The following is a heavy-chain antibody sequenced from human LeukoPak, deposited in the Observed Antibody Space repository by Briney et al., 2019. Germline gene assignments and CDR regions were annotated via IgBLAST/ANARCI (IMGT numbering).Heavy chain of an antibody. CDR2: ISSSSSYI. D-gene: IGHD1-1*01. V-gene: IGHV3-21*01. J-gene: IGHJ4*02. CDR1: GFTFSNYW. CDR3: ARCTTGKTFGSLREIKKSREIDY. Sequence: GGSLRLSCAASGFTFSNYWMHWVRQAPGKGLAWVSSISSSSSYIYYADSVKGRFTISRNNAKNSLYLQMNSLRAEDTAVYYCARCTTGKTFGSLREIKKSREIDYWGQGTLVTVSS.